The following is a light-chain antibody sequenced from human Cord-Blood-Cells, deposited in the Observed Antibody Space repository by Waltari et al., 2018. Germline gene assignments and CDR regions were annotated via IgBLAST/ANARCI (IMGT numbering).Light chain of an antibody. CDR1: QSVSSSY. J-gene: IGKJ2*01. V-gene: IGKV3-20*01. CDR3: QQYGSSPLMYT. CDR2: GAS. Sequence: EIVLTQSPGTLSLSPGDRATLSCRASQSVSSSYLAWYQQKPGQAPRPLIYGASSRATGIPDRFSGSGSGTDFTLTISRLEPEDFAVYYCQQYGSSPLMYTFGQGTKLEIK.